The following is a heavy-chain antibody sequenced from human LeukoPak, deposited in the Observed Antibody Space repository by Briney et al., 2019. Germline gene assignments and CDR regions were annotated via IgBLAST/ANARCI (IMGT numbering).Heavy chain of an antibody. CDR2: ISWNSGSK. CDR3: AREHTDIVVVPAAWGVDY. D-gene: IGHD2-2*01. CDR1: GFTFDDYA. Sequence: GGSLRLSCAASGFTFDDYAMHWVRQAPGKGLEWVSGISWNSGSKGYADSVKGRFTISRDNAKNSLYLQMNSLRAEDTAVYYCAREHTDIVVVPAAWGVDYWGQGTLVTVSS. V-gene: IGHV3-9*01. J-gene: IGHJ4*02.